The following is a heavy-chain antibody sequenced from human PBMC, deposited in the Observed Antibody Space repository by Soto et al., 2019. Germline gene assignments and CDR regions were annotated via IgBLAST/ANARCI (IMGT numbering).Heavy chain of an antibody. CDR1: GGTFGIYA. Sequence: QVQLVQSGAAVSKPGSSVKVSCKASGGTFGIYAIGWVRQAPGQGLEWMGGIIPAFGTTKNAQKFQDRVDMTADASTNTVYMELRGLRFDDTAVYYCARVPRQMLYGPTRNGMDVGGQGTTLIVSS. V-gene: IGHV1-69*01. CDR2: IIPAFGTT. CDR3: ARVPRQMLYGPTRNGMDV. J-gene: IGHJ6*02. D-gene: IGHD2-2*02.